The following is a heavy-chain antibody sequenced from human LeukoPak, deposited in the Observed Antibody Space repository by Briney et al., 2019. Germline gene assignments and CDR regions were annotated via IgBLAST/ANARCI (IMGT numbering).Heavy chain of an antibody. CDR3: AREDGSYYYYMDV. J-gene: IGHJ6*03. Sequence: GGSLGLSCAASGFTFSSYSMNWVRQAPGKGLEWVPSISSSSSYIYYADSVKGRFTISRDNAKNSLYLQMNSLRAEDTAVYYCAREDGSYYYYMDVWGKGTTVTVSS. CDR1: GFTFSSYS. D-gene: IGHD5-24*01. V-gene: IGHV3-21*01. CDR2: ISSSSSYI.